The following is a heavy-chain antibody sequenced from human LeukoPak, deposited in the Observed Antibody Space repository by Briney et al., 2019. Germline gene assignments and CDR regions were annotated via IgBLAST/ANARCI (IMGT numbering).Heavy chain of an antibody. Sequence: SETLSLTRSVSGGSISSYYWNWIRQPPGKGLEWIGYIYYSGSTNHNPSLRSRVTISVDTSKTQFSLKLSSVTAADTAVYYCARSSYYDGSGTYYHAFDIWGQGTLVTVSS. CDR3: ARSSYYDGSGTYYHAFDI. CDR1: GGSISSYY. CDR2: IYYSGST. V-gene: IGHV4-59*01. J-gene: IGHJ3*02. D-gene: IGHD3-10*01.